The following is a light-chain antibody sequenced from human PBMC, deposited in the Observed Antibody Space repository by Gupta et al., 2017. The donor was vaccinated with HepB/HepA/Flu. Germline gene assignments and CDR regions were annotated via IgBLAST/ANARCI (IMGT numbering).Light chain of an antibody. CDR3: QQRSNWPY. V-gene: IGKV3-11*01. CDR1: QSVSSY. CDR2: DAS. Sequence: EIVLTQSPATLSLSPGERATLSCRASQSVSSYLAWYQQKPGQAPRLLIYDASNRATGIPARFSGSGSWTDFTLTISSLEPEDFSVYYCQQRSNWPYFGPGTKVDIK. J-gene: IGKJ3*01.